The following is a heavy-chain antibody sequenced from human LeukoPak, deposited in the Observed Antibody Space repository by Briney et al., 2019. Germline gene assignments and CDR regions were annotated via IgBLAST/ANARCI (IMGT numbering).Heavy chain of an antibody. CDR3: AKDHVGSGWYGCGY. Sequence: PGGSLRLSCAASGFTFSSYAMHWVRQAPAKGLEGVAVISYDGSNKYYADSVKGRFTISRDNSKNTLYLQMNSLRAEDTAVYYCAKDHVGSGWYGCGYWGQGTLVTVSS. CDR1: GFTFSSYA. J-gene: IGHJ4*02. V-gene: IGHV3-30-3*01. CDR2: ISYDGSNK. D-gene: IGHD6-19*01.